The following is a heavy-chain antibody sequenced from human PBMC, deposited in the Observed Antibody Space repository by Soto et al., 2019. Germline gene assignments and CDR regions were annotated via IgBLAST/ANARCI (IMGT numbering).Heavy chain of an antibody. CDR3: ARDKITGLFDY. V-gene: IGHV4-34*01. J-gene: IGHJ4*02. CDR1: GGSFSGYY. CDR2: INHSGST. D-gene: IGHD2-8*02. Sequence: SETLSLTCAVYGGSFSGYYWTWIRQPPGTGLEWIGEINHSGSTNYNPSLKSRVTISVDTSKNQFSLKLTYVTAADTAVYYCARDKITGLFDYWGQGTLVTVSS.